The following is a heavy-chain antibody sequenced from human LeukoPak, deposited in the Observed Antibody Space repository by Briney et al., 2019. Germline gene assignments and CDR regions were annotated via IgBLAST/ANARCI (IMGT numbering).Heavy chain of an antibody. CDR1: GFSITSGYY. J-gene: IGHJ4*02. V-gene: IGHV4-38-2*02. CDR3: ARVSSGVGAMDY. Sequence: SESLSLTCSVSGFSITSGYYWGWIRQPPGKGLEWIGSIYHSGSTIYNPSLKSRFTISVDTSRNQSSLKLSSVTAADTAVYYCARVSSGVGAMDYWGQGTLVTVSS. CDR2: IYHSGST. D-gene: IGHD1-26*01.